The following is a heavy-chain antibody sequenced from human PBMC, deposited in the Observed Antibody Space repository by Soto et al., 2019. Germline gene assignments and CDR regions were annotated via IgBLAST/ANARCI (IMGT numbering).Heavy chain of an antibody. CDR3: ASRSIAAAGTRYYYYGMDV. CDR2: IKQDGSEK. Sequence: GGSLRLSCAASGFTFSSYWMSWVRQAPGKGLEWVANIKQDGSEKYYVDSVKGRFTISRDNAKNSLYLQMNSLRAEDTAVYYCASRSIAAAGTRYYYYGMDVWGQGTTVTVSS. V-gene: IGHV3-7*03. CDR1: GFTFSSYW. D-gene: IGHD6-13*01. J-gene: IGHJ6*02.